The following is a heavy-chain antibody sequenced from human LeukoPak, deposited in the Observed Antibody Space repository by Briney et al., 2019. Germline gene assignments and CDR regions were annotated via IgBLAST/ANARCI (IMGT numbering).Heavy chain of an antibody. J-gene: IGHJ4*02. V-gene: IGHV1-69*05. CDR1: GGTFSSYA. D-gene: IGHD3-22*01. CDR2: IIPSFGTA. Sequence: GASVKVSCKASGGTFSSYAISWVRQAPGQGLEWMGGIIPSFGTANYAQTFQGRVTITSDESPSTAYLELSRLRSEDTAVYCCVFDSSGYVSRCLPPYFDYWGQGTLVTVSS. CDR3: VFDSSGYVSRCLPPYFDY.